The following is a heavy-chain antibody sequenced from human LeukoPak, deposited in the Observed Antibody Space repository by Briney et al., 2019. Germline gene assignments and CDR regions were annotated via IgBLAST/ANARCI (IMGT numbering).Heavy chain of an antibody. Sequence: PSETLSLTCTVSGGSISSYYWSWIRQPPGKGLGWIGYIYYSGSTNYNPSLKSRVTISVDTSKNQFSLKLSSVTAADTAVYYCARQADGTGFDYWGQGTLVTVSS. J-gene: IGHJ4*02. CDR3: ARQADGTGFDY. D-gene: IGHD6-25*01. CDR1: GGSISSYY. V-gene: IGHV4-59*08. CDR2: IYYSGST.